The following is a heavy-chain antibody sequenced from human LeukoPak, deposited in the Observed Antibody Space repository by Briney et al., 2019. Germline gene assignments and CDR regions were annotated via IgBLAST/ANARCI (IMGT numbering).Heavy chain of an antibody. CDR2: IYYTGST. Sequence: PSETLSLTCSVFGGSISSYYWSWIRQPPGKGLEWIGYIYYTGSTNYNPSLKSRVTISVDTSKNQFSLKLNSVTAADTAVYYCARELCSTTTCYFDYWGQGTLVTVSS. J-gene: IGHJ4*02. D-gene: IGHD2-2*01. CDR1: GGSISSYY. CDR3: ARELCSTTTCYFDY. V-gene: IGHV4-59*01.